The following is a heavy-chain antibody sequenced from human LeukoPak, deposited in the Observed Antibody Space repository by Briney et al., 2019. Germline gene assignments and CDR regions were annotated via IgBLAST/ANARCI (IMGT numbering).Heavy chain of an antibody. J-gene: IGHJ4*02. CDR3: ARDSYYDSSGYYPAPYDY. CDR1: GYTFTSYG. CDR2: ISAYNGNT. V-gene: IGHV1-18*01. D-gene: IGHD3-22*01. Sequence: ASVKVSCKASGYTFTSYGISWVRQAPGQGLEWMGWISAYNGNTNYAQKLQGRVTMTTDTSTSTAYMELRSLRSDDTAVYYRARDSYYDSSGYYPAPYDYWGQGTLVTVSS.